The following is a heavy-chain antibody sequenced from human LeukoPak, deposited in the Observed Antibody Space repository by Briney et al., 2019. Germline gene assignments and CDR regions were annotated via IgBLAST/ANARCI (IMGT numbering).Heavy chain of an antibody. CDR1: GFTVSSNY. CDR2: IYSGGST. D-gene: IGHD1-26*01. J-gene: IGHJ3*02. V-gene: IGHV3-53*01. CDR3: ARGGSYLSAFDI. Sequence: PGGSLRLSCAASGFTVSSNYMSWVRQAPGKGLEWVSIIYSGGSTFYADSVKGRFTISRDNSKNTLYLQMNSLRTEDTAVYYCARGGSYLSAFDIWGQGTMVTVSS.